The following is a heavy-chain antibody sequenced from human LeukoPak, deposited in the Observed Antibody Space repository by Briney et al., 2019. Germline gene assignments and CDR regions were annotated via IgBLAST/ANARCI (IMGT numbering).Heavy chain of an antibody. CDR1: GFTFSNAW. Sequence: GGSLRLSCAASGFTFSNAWMSWVREAPGKGLEWVGRIKSKTDGGTTDYAAPVKGRFTISRDDSKNTLYLQMNSLKTEDTAVYYCTTGPEYCRSTSCLDYWGQGTLVTVSS. J-gene: IGHJ4*02. CDR3: TTGPEYCRSTSCLDY. D-gene: IGHD2-2*01. V-gene: IGHV3-15*01. CDR2: IKSKTDGGTT.